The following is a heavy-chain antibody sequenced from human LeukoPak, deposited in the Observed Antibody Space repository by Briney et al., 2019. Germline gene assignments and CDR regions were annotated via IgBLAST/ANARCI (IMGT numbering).Heavy chain of an antibody. CDR3: ASSYNWNYPWYFDL. D-gene: IGHD1-7*01. Sequence: ASVKVSCKASAGTFSSYAISWVRQAPGQGLDWMGGIIPIFGTANYAQKFQGRVTITTDESTSTAYMELSSLRSEDTAVYYCASSYNWNYPWYFDLWGRGTLVTVSS. CDR2: IIPIFGTA. CDR1: AGTFSSYA. J-gene: IGHJ2*01. V-gene: IGHV1-69*05.